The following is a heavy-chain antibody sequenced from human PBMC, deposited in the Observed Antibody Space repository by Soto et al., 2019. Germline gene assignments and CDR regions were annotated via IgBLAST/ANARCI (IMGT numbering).Heavy chain of an antibody. CDR2: ISGSGGST. CDR3: AKDAPRFGWCMLPLCWFDP. CDR1: GFTFSSYA. Sequence: EVQLLESGGGLVQPGGSLRLSCAASGFTFSSYAMSWVRKAPGKGLEWVSAISGSGGSTYYADSVKGRFTISRDNSKNTLYLQMNSLRAEDTAVYYCAKDAPRFGWCMLPLCWFDPWGQGTLVTVSS. J-gene: IGHJ5*02. D-gene: IGHD2-8*01. V-gene: IGHV3-23*01.